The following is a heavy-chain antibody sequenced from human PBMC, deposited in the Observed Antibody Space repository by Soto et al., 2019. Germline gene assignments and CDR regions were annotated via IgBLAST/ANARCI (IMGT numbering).Heavy chain of an antibody. J-gene: IGHJ4*02. Sequence: PSETLSLTCTVSGGSISSGGYYWTWIRQHPGKGLEWIGYIYYSGSTYYNPSLKSRVTISVDKSKNQFSTKLSSVTAADMAVYYCARGGGRPIDYRGQRPLVTVS. V-gene: IGHV4-31*03. CDR2: IYYSGST. D-gene: IGHD2-15*01. CDR3: ARGGGRPIDY. CDR1: GGSISSGGYY.